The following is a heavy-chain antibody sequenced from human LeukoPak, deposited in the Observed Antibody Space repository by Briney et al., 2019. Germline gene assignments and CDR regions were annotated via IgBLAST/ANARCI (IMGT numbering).Heavy chain of an antibody. V-gene: IGHV1-2*02. Sequence: ASVKVSCKASGYTFTCYYMHWVRQAPGQGLEWMGWMDPNSGGTNYAQKFHGRVTMTRDTSISTAYMELSRLRSDDTAVYYCARLVGATDYYYYGMDVWGQGTTVTVSS. CDR2: MDPNSGGT. D-gene: IGHD1-26*01. CDR1: GYTFTCYY. CDR3: ARLVGATDYYYYGMDV. J-gene: IGHJ6*02.